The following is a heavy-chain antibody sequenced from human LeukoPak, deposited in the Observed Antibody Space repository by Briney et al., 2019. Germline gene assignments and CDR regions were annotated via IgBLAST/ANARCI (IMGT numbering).Heavy chain of an antibody. J-gene: IGHJ4*02. CDR1: GYFFPSYG. Sequence: ASVKVSCKASGYFFPSYGMSWVRQAPGQGLEWMGYISSYNDDLNYGHKFQGRVTLTTDTSTSTAYMELRSLTSDDTAVYSCARGIEGGEGIDYWGQGTLVTVSS. CDR3: ARGIEGGEGIDY. CDR2: ISSYNDDL. V-gene: IGHV1-18*01. D-gene: IGHD3-16*01.